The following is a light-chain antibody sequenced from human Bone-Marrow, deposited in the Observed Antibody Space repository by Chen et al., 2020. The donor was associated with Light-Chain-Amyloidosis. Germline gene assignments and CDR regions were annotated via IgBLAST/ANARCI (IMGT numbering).Light chain of an antibody. V-gene: IGKV3-15*01. CDR1: QSIRGN. Sequence: VMTQSPVALSVSPGDTATLSCRASQSIRGNLAWYQQRPGQAPRLLIYGASARATCIPARFSGSGFETDFTLPISTIQSEDFAVYYCQQYNNWPLTFGQGTRVDIK. J-gene: IGKJ1*01. CDR3: QQYNNWPLT. CDR2: GAS.